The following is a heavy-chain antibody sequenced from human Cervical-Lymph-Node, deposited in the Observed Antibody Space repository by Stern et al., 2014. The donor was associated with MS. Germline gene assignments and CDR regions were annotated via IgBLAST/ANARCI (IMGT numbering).Heavy chain of an antibody. J-gene: IGHJ4*02. CDR3: AKNRVAVDS. CDR2: IIGSGRGT. Sequence: EVQLLESGGGLVQRGGSLRLSCVVSGFTFSRFAMSWVRQAPGQGLEWVSEIIGSGRGTYYADSVKGWFTISRNNSNNTLYLQMNSLRAEDTAVYYCAKNRVAVDSWGQGTLVTVSS. D-gene: IGHD6-13*01. V-gene: IGHV3-23*01. CDR1: GFTFSRFA.